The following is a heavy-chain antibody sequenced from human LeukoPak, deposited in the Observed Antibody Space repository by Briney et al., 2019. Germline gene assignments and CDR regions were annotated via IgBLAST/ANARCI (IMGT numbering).Heavy chain of an antibody. J-gene: IGHJ5*02. CDR1: GYTFTSYD. D-gene: IGHD1-26*01. CDR3: AKARMGAINWFDP. V-gene: IGHV1-8*01. Sequence: GASVKVSCKASGYTFTSYDINWVRQATGQGLEWMGWMNPNSGNTGYAQKFQGRVTMTRNTSISTAYMELSSLRSEDTAVYYCAKARMGAINWFDPWGQGTLVTVSS. CDR2: MNPNSGNT.